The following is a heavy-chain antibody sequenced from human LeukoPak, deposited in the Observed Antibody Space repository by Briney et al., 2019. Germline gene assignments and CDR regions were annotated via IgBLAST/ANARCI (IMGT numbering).Heavy chain of an antibody. V-gene: IGHV3-30-3*01. CDR3: ARGGDLKYCSGGSCYSVDY. Sequence: PGRSLRLSCAASGFSFSDYVIHWVRQAPGKGLGWVAVISKDGGTKYYADSVKGRLTISRDNSKNMLYLKMNSLSPEDTAVYYCARGGDLKYCSGGSCYSVDYWGQGTLVTVSS. J-gene: IGHJ4*02. CDR1: GFSFSDYV. D-gene: IGHD2-15*01. CDR2: ISKDGGTK.